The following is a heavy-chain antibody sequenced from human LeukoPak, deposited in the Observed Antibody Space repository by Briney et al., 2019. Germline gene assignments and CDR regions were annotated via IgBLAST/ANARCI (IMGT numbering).Heavy chain of an antibody. V-gene: IGHV4-4*07. CDR2: IYTSGST. CDR1: GGSISSYY. J-gene: IGHJ4*02. Sequence: PSETLSLTCTVSGGSISSYYWSWIRQPAGKGLEWIGRIYTSGSTNYNPSLKSRVTMSVDTSKNQFSLKLSSVTAADTAVYYFARDEYYDFWSGQKGGFDYWGQGTLVTVSS. D-gene: IGHD3-3*01. CDR3: ARDEYYDFWSGQKGGFDY.